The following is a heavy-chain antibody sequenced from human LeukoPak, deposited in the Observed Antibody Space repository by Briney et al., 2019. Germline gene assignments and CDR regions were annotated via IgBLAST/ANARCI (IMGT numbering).Heavy chain of an antibody. CDR3: AANSSGR. CDR1: GGSFSGYY. Sequence: SETLSLTCALYGGSFSGYYWSWIRQPPGKGLEWIGEINHSGSTNYNPSLKSRVTISVDTSKNQFSLKLSSVTAADTAVYYCAANSSGRWGQGTLVTVSS. CDR2: INHSGST. J-gene: IGHJ4*02. D-gene: IGHD4-23*01. V-gene: IGHV4-34*01.